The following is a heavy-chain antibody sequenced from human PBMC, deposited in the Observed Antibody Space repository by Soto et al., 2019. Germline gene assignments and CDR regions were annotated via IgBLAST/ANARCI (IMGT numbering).Heavy chain of an antibody. CDR2: IYYSGST. V-gene: IGHV4-61*05. D-gene: IGHD2-15*01. Sequence: SETLSLTCTVSGGSISSSSYYWGWIRQPPGKGLEWIGYIYYSGSTNYNPSLKSRVTISVDTSKNQFSLKLSSVTAADTAVYYCARGQRYCSGGSCYFYYYYYMDVWGKGTTVTVSS. CDR3: ARGQRYCSGGSCYFYYYYYMDV. CDR1: GGSISSSSYY. J-gene: IGHJ6*03.